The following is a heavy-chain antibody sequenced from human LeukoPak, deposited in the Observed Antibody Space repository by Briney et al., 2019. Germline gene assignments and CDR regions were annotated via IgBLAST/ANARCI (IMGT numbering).Heavy chain of an antibody. CDR3: ARLLGPYCSSTSCYEYFDY. Sequence: GESLKISCQGSGYSFTSYWIGWVRQMPGKGLEWMGIIYPGDADTRYSPSFQGQVTISADQSISTASLQWSSLKASDTAMYYCARLLGPYCSSTSCYEYFDYWGQGTLVTVSS. J-gene: IGHJ4*02. CDR2: IYPGDADT. V-gene: IGHV5-51*01. CDR1: GYSFTSYW. D-gene: IGHD2-2*01.